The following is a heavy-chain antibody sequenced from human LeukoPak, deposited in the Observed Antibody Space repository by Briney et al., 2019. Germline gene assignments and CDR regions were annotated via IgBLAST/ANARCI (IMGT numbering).Heavy chain of an antibody. V-gene: IGHV4-34*01. D-gene: IGHD6-19*01. J-gene: IGHJ1*01. CDR2: INHSGST. CDR3: ARRIYSSGWYFQH. CDR1: GGSFSGYY. Sequence: SETLSLTCAVYGGSFSGYYWGWIRQPPGKGLEWIGEINHSGSTNYNPSLKSRVTISVDTSKNQFSLKLSSVTAADTAVYYCARRIYSSGWYFQHWGQGTLVTVSS.